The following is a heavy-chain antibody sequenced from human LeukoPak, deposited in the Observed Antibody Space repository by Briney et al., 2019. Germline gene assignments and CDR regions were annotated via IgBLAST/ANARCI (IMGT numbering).Heavy chain of an antibody. Sequence: PSETLSLTCAVSRYSISSGYYWGWIRQPPGKGLEWIGSIYHSGTTDYNPSLKSRATISVDTPNNQFSLKLSSVTAADTAVYYCARWYSSSGYFDYWGQGTLVTVSS. CDR2: IYHSGTT. CDR3: ARWYSSSGYFDY. J-gene: IGHJ4*02. D-gene: IGHD6-6*01. CDR1: RYSISSGYY. V-gene: IGHV4-38-2*01.